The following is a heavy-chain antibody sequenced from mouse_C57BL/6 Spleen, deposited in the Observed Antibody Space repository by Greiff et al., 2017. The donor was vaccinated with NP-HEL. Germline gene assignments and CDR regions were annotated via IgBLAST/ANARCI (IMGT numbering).Heavy chain of an antibody. CDR1: GYTFTSYG. Sequence: VKVVESGAELARPGASVKLSCKASGYTFTSYGISWVKQRTGQGLEWIGEIYPRSGNTYYNEKFKGKATLTADKSSSTAYMELRSLTSEDSAVYFWARGGTGGDYWGQGTTLTVSS. D-gene: IGHD3-3*01. J-gene: IGHJ2*01. CDR3: ARGGTGGDY. CDR2: IYPRSGNT. V-gene: IGHV1-81*01.